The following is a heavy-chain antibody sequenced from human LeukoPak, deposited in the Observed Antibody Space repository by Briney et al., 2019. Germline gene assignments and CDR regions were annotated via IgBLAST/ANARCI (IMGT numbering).Heavy chain of an antibody. Sequence: ASVKVACKASGGTFSSYAISWVRQAPGQGLEWMGGIIPIFGTANYAQKFQGRVTITADKSTSTAYMELSSLRSEDTAVYYCARYSPITIFWPSYYYGMDVWGKGTTVTVSS. CDR2: IIPIFGTA. V-gene: IGHV1-69*06. D-gene: IGHD3-9*01. J-gene: IGHJ6*04. CDR1: GGTFSSYA. CDR3: ARYSPITIFWPSYYYGMDV.